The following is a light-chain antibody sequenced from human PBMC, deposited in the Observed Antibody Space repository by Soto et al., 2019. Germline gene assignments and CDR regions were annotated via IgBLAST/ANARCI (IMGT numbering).Light chain of an antibody. CDR3: AAWDDSLNGWV. CDR2: SNN. Sequence: QSVPTQPPSASGTPGQRVPISCSGSSSNIGSNTVNWNQQLPGTAPKLLIYSNNQRPSGVPDRFSGSKSGTSASLAISGLQSEDEAEYYCAAWDDSLNGWVFGGGTQLTVL. V-gene: IGLV1-44*01. CDR1: SSNIGSNT. J-gene: IGLJ3*02.